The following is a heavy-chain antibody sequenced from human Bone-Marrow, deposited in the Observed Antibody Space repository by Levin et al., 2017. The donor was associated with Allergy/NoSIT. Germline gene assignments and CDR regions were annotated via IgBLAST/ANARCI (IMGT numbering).Heavy chain of an antibody. CDR3: ASLNLVDYDY. V-gene: IGHV3-48*03. CDR2: ISGSGSPI. D-gene: IGHD2-8*02. Sequence: PGGSLRLSCAASGFTFSGYEMTWVRQAPGKGLEWLAYISGSGSPIYYADSVKGRFTISRDNARNSLYLQMNSLRAEDTATYYCASLNLVDYDYWGLGTVVTVSS. J-gene: IGHJ4*02. CDR1: GFTFSGYE.